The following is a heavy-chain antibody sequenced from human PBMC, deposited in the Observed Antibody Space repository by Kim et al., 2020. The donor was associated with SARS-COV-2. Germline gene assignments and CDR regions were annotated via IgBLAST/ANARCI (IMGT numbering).Heavy chain of an antibody. Sequence: GGSLRLSCAASGFTFSSYAMSWVRQAPGKGLEWVSAISGSGGSTYYADSVKGRFTISRDNSKNTLYLQMNSLRAEDTAVYYCASRPLYCSGGSCPPRTIDYWGQGTLVTVSS. CDR1: GFTFSSYA. J-gene: IGHJ4*02. CDR2: ISGSGGST. V-gene: IGHV3-23*01. CDR3: ASRPLYCSGGSCPPRTIDY. D-gene: IGHD2-15*01.